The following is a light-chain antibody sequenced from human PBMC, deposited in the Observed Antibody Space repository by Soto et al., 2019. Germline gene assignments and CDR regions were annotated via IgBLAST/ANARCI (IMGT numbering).Light chain of an antibody. CDR1: SGHRSYI. V-gene: IGLV4-60*03. J-gene: IGLJ2*01. CDR2: LEGSGSY. Sequence: QLVLTQSSSASASLGSSVKLTCTLSSGHRSYIIAWHQQQPGKAPRYLMKLEGSGSYNKGSGVPDRFSGSSSGADRYLTMSNLQSEDEADYYCVTWDSNIRVFGGGTQLTVL. CDR3: VTWDSNIRV.